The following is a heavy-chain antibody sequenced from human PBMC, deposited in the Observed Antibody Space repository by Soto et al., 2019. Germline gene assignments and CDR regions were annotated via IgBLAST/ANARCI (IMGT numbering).Heavy chain of an antibody. Sequence: ASVKVSCKASGYTFTSYGISWVRQAPGQGLEWMGWISAYNGNTNYAQKLQGRVTMTTDTSTSTAYMELRSLRSDDTAVYYCARGPVVVPAATYYYYYYMDVWGKGTTVTVSS. V-gene: IGHV1-18*01. CDR2: ISAYNGNT. D-gene: IGHD2-2*01. J-gene: IGHJ6*03. CDR1: GYTFTSYG. CDR3: ARGPVVVPAATYYYYYYMDV.